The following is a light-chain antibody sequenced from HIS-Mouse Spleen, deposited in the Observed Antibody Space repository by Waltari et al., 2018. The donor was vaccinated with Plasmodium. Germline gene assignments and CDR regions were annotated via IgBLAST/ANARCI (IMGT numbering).Light chain of an antibody. J-gene: IGKJ4*01. V-gene: IGKV1-39*01. CDR2: AAS. CDR1: KRISSY. CDR3: QQSYSTPPT. Sequence: DIQMTQSPSSLSASVGDRVTITCRASKRISSYLNWSPQKPGKAPKLLIYAASSLQSGVPSRFSGSGSGTDFTLTISSLQPEDFATYYCQQSYSTPPTFGGGTKVEIK.